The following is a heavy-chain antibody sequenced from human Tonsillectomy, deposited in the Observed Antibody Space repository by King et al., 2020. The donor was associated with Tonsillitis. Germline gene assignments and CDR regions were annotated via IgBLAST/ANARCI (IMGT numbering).Heavy chain of an antibody. CDR1: GFTFSSYY. CDR3: ARDLDPRGVDSSWSFDAFDF. V-gene: IGHV3-7*03. D-gene: IGHD6-13*01. J-gene: IGHJ3*01. CDR2: IKYDGSAT. Sequence: VQLVESGGGLVQPGGSLRLSCAASGFTFSSYYMTWVRQAPGKGLEWVANIKYDGSATYYMDSVEGRFTISRDNSENSLYLQMNSLRTGDSAVNYCARDLDPRGVDSSWSFDAFDFGGQGPMVTVSS.